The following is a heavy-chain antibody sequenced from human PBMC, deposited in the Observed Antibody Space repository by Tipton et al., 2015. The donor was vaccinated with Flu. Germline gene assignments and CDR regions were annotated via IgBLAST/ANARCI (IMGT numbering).Heavy chain of an antibody. CDR3: ATLTGDDY. D-gene: IGHD7-27*01. CDR2: ISSSGNTI. J-gene: IGHJ4*02. CDR1: GFTFSSYE. Sequence: VQLVQSGGGLVQPGGSLRLSCAASGFTFSSYEMNWVRQAPGKGLEWVSYISSSGNTISYADSVRGRFTISRDNTKNSLSLQLNSLRAEDTAIYYCATLTGDDYWGQGILVTVSS. V-gene: IGHV3-48*03.